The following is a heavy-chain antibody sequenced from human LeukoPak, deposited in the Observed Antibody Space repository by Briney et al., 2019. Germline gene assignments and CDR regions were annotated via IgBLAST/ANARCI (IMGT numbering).Heavy chain of an antibody. J-gene: IGHJ6*04. CDR2: IRYDGSNK. Sequence: AGGSLSLSCAASGFTFSSYGIHWVRQAPGKGLEWVAFIRYDGSNKYYTDSVKGRFTISRANSKNTLYLQMNSLRAEDTAVYYCAKGRGWEASYYYYCMDVWGKGTTVTISS. CDR1: GFTFSSYG. D-gene: IGHD1-26*01. V-gene: IGHV3-30*02. CDR3: AKGRGWEASYYYYCMDV.